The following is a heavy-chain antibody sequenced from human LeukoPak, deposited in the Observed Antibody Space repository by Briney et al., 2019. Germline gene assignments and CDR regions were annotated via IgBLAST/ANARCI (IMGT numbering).Heavy chain of an antibody. V-gene: IGHV3-64D*06. J-gene: IGHJ4*02. CDR3: VKDGAIDVVRGVISPFDY. D-gene: IGHD3-10*01. CDR2: ISSNGGST. Sequence: GGSLRLSCSASGFTFSRYAMHWVRQAPGKGLEYVSAISSNGGSTYYADSVKGRFTISRDNSKNTLYLQMSNLRAEDTAVYYCVKDGAIDVVRGVISPFDYWGQGTLVTVSS. CDR1: GFTFSRYA.